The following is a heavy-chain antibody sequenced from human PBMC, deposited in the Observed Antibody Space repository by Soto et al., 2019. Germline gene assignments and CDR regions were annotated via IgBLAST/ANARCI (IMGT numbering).Heavy chain of an antibody. CDR3: ARTFDYYGMDV. V-gene: IGHV4-38-2*01. CDR1: GYSIGSCYY. CDR2: IYHAGSV. Sequence: WETLSLTCAVSGYSIGSCYYWAWIRQSPGKGLECIGSIYHAGSVYYNPSLNGRVALSMDTSKNHFSLKLTSVTAADTAVYYCARTFDYYGMDVWGQGTTVTVSS. J-gene: IGHJ6*02.